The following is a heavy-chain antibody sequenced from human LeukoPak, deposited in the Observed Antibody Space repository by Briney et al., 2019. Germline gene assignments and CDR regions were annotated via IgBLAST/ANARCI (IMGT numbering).Heavy chain of an antibody. CDR2: ISSSGSTI. Sequence: GGSLRLSCAASGFTFSSYEMNWVRKAPGKGLEWVSYISSSGSTIYYADSVKGRFTISRDNAKNSLYLQMNSLRAEDTAVYYCARSGWYFPFDYWGQGTLVTVSS. V-gene: IGHV3-48*03. J-gene: IGHJ4*02. CDR3: ARSGWYFPFDY. CDR1: GFTFSSYE. D-gene: IGHD6-19*01.